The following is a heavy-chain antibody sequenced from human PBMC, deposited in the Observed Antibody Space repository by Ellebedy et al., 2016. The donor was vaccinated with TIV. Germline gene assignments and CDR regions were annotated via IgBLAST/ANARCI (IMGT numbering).Heavy chain of an antibody. D-gene: IGHD5-12*01. CDR3: ARYRLGEGSGYEFLDY. CDR2: INTYNGNL. Sequence: AASVKVSRKAPGYTFINYAIIWVRQAPGQGLAWMGWINTYNGNLKYAQKIQGRVTVTTDTSTSTAYMELRSLTSDDTAVYYCARYRLGEGSGYEFLDYWGQGTLVTVSS. J-gene: IGHJ4*02. V-gene: IGHV1-18*04. CDR1: GYTFINYA.